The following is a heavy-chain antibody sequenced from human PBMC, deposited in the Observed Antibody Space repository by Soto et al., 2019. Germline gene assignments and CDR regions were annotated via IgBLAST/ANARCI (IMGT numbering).Heavy chain of an antibody. CDR1: GFTFDDYA. CDR2: ISWNSGSI. V-gene: IGHV3-9*01. CDR3: AKGRGYSSGWFYYYYYRMEV. J-gene: IGHJ6*02. D-gene: IGHD6-19*01. Sequence: SLRLSCAASGFTFDDYAMHWVRQAPGKGLEWVSGISWNSGSIGYADSVKGRFTISRDNAKNSLYLQMNSLRAEDTALYYCAKGRGYSSGWFYYYYYRMEVWGQGNTLTVSS.